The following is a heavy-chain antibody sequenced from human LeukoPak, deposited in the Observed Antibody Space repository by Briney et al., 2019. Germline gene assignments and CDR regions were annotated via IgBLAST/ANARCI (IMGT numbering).Heavy chain of an antibody. J-gene: IGHJ4*02. D-gene: IGHD3-10*01. Sequence: SETLSLTCTVSGGSISSGGYYWSWIRQHPGKGLEWIGYIYYSGSTYYNPSLKSRVTISVDTSKNQFSLKLSSVTAADTAVYYCARDRGLREPYFDYWGQGTLVTVSS. CDR3: ARDRGLREPYFDY. V-gene: IGHV4-31*03. CDR1: GGSISSGGYY. CDR2: IYYSGST.